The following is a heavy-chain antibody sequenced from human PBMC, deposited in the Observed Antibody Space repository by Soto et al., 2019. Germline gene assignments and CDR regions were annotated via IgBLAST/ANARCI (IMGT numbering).Heavy chain of an antibody. D-gene: IGHD1-26*01. CDR2: IIPNFGTA. J-gene: IGHJ4*02. CDR1: GGTFGSYA. V-gene: IGHV1-69*05. Sequence: SVKVSCKASGGTFGSYAIRWVRQAPGQGLEWMGWIIPNFGTANYAQKLQGRVTITTDASTSTAYMELRSLRSDDTAVYYCARGTLARELLFDYWGQGTLVTVSS. CDR3: ARGTLARELLFDY.